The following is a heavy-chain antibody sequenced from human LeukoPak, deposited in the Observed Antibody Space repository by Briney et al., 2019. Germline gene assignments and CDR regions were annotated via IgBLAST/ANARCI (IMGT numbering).Heavy chain of an antibody. J-gene: IGHJ4*02. Sequence: GGSLRLSCAASGFMFSSNWMSWVRLAPGKGLEWVANIKEDGTETYYVDSVKGRFTISGDNAKDSLYLQMNSLRVEDTAVYYCARDQYDTWSRRGNFDSWGQGTLVIVSS. CDR3: ARDQYDTWSRRGNFDS. D-gene: IGHD3-3*01. V-gene: IGHV3-7*03. CDR2: IKEDGTET. CDR1: GFMFSSNW.